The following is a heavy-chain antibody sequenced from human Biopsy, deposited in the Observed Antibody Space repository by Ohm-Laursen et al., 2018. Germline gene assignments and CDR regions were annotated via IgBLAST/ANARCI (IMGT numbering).Heavy chain of an antibody. CDR1: GESFNGYY. Sequence: GTLSLTWSVYGESFNGYYWSWIRQTPGKGLEWIGEINHSGRTNYNPSLKSRVTISVDTSENQFSLKVRSVTAADTAAYYCVRGVDYYDPYHYYALDVWGQGTTVTVSS. D-gene: IGHD3-22*01. CDR3: VRGVDYYDPYHYYALDV. V-gene: IGHV4-34*01. J-gene: IGHJ6*02. CDR2: INHSGRT.